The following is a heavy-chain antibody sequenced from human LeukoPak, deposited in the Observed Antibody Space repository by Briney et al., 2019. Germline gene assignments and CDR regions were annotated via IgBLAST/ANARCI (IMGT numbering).Heavy chain of an antibody. CDR1: GFTVSSNS. CDR2: IYSGGNT. D-gene: IGHD1-26*01. J-gene: IGHJ4*02. CDR3: ARDSGSSPGDGDY. V-gene: IGHV3-53*01. Sequence: GGSLRLSCTVSGFTVSSNSMSWVRQAPGKGLEWVSFIYSGGNTHYSDSVKGRFTISRDNAKNSLYLQMNSLRAEDTAVYYCARDSGSSPGDGDYWGQGTLVTVSS.